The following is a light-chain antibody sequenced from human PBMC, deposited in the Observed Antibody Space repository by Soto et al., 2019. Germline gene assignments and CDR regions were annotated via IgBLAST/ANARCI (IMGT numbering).Light chain of an antibody. V-gene: IGLV2-14*01. CDR1: SSDVGGYNY. CDR2: DVT. J-gene: IGLJ1*01. Sequence: QSVLTQPASVSGCPGQSITISCTGTSSDVGGYNYVSWYQQHPVKAPKLMIYDVTNRPSGVSDRFSGSKSGNTASLTISGLQAEDEADYYCSSYTSISTPYVFGTGTKLTVL. CDR3: SSYTSISTPYV.